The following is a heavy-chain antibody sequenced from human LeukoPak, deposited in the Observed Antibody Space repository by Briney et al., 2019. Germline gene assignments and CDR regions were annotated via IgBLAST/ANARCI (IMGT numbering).Heavy chain of an antibody. J-gene: IGHJ5*02. Sequence: SETLSLTCTVSGGSISDYFLNWIRQPAGKGLEWIGRVYSSGSTNYNPSLKSRVTMSLDTSKNQFSLKLSSVTAADTAVYYCASIDSSWYLTWGQGALVTVSS. CDR2: VYSSGST. V-gene: IGHV4-4*07. D-gene: IGHD6-13*01. CDR3: ASIDSSWYLT. CDR1: GGSISDYF.